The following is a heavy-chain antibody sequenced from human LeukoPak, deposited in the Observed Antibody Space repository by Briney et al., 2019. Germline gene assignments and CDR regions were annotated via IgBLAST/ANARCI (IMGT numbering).Heavy chain of an antibody. CDR3: AKRAIDSSGYDYYFDY. V-gene: IGHV3-30*18. CDR2: ISYDGSNK. Sequence: GGSLRLSCAASGFTFNTYGMHWVRQAPGKGLEWVAVISYDGSNKYYADSVKGRFTISRDNSKNTVYLQMNRLRAEDTAIYYCAKRAIDSSGYDYYFDYWGQGTLVTVSS. CDR1: GFTFNTYG. D-gene: IGHD3-22*01. J-gene: IGHJ4*02.